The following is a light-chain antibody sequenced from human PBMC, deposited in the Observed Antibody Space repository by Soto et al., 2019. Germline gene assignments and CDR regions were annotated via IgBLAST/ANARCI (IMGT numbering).Light chain of an antibody. J-gene: IGLJ1*01. CDR3: SSYAGSNNPLFV. CDR1: SSDVGGFNY. V-gene: IGLV2-8*01. Sequence: QSALTQPPSASGSPGQSITISCTGTSSDVGGFNYVSWHQQHPGKAPKVIIYEVTKRPSGVPDRFSGSKSANTASLTVSGLQAEDEADYYCSSYAGSNNPLFVFGTGTNVTVL. CDR2: EVT.